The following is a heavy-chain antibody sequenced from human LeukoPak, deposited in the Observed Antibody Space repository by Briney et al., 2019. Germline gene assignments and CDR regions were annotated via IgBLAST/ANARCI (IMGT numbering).Heavy chain of an antibody. CDR1: GYSISSGYY. Sequence: SETLSLTCTVSGYSISSGYYWGWIRQPPGKGLEWIGSIYHSGSTYYNPSLKSRVTISVDTSKYQFSLKLSSVTAADTAVYYCASHTLYWFDPWGQGTLVTVSS. V-gene: IGHV4-38-2*02. D-gene: IGHD2-2*02. CDR2: IYHSGST. CDR3: ASHTLYWFDP. J-gene: IGHJ5*02.